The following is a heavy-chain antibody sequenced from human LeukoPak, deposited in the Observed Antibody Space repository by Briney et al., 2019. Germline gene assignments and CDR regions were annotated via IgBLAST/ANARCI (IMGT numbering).Heavy chain of an antibody. Sequence: SETLSLTCTVPGGSISSSSDYCGWIRQPPGKGREWIGSIYYSGSTYYNPSLKSRVTISVDTAKNQFSLKLSSVPAADTAVYYCAREVGAIVGFDYWGQGTLVTVSS. CDR1: GGSISSSSDY. J-gene: IGHJ4*02. CDR3: AREVGAIVGFDY. V-gene: IGHV4-39*07. CDR2: IYYSGST. D-gene: IGHD1-26*01.